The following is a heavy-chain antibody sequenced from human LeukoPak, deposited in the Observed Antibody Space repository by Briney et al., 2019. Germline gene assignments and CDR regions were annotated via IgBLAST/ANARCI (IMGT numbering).Heavy chain of an antibody. CDR1: GFTFSSYG. CDR3: AKDGPDYYDRAFDI. D-gene: IGHD3-22*01. Sequence: PGRSLRLPCAASGFTFSSYGMHWVRQAPGKGPEWVAVIWYDGSNKYYADSVKGRFTISRDNSKNTLYLQMNSLRAEDTAVYYCAKDGPDYYDRAFDIWGQGTMVTVSS. J-gene: IGHJ3*02. CDR2: IWYDGSNK. V-gene: IGHV3-33*06.